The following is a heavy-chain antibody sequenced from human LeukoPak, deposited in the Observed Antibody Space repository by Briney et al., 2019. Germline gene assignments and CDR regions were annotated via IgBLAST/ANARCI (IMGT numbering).Heavy chain of an antibody. J-gene: IGHJ4*02. CDR3: AKDSSGYYSFNY. CDR2: IYHSGTT. Sequence: SETLSLTCAVSGYSITSCYYWGWIRQPPGKGQEWIGSIYHSGTTYYNPSLKSRVTISVDTSKNQSSLKLTSVTAADTAVYYCAKDSSGYYSFNYWGQGTLVTVSS. CDR1: GYSITSCYY. D-gene: IGHD3-22*01. V-gene: IGHV4-38-2*02.